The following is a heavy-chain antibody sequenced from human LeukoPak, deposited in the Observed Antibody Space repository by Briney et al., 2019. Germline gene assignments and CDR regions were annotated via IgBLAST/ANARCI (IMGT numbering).Heavy chain of an antibody. D-gene: IGHD6-13*01. CDR1: GFTFSSCA. V-gene: IGHV3-11*06. J-gene: IGHJ6*02. Sequence: PGGSLRLSCAASGFTFSSCAMSWIRQAPGKGLEWVSYISSSSSYTNYADSVKGRFTISRDNAKNSLYLQMNSLRAEDTAVYYCAREGSSSWYVYYYYGMDVWGQGTTVTVSS. CDR2: ISSSSSYT. CDR3: AREGSSSWYVYYYYGMDV.